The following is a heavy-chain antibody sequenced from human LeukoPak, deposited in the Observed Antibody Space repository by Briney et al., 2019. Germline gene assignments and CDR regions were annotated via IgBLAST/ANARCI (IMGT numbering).Heavy chain of an antibody. CDR2: INPSGGYT. V-gene: IGHV1-46*04. Sequence: ASAKVSCKASGYTFTSYYMHWVRQAPGQGLEWMGTINPSGGYTSYAQKLQGRVTMTRDTSTSTVYMEMSSLRSEDTALYYCAREGGSSSWYDYWGQGTLVTVSS. CDR3: AREGGSSSWYDY. CDR1: GYTFTSYY. J-gene: IGHJ4*02. D-gene: IGHD6-13*01.